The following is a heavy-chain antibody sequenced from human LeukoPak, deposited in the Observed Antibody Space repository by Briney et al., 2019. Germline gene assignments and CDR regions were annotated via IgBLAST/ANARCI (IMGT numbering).Heavy chain of an antibody. J-gene: IGHJ4*02. CDR1: RFTFSSYS. D-gene: IGHD6-13*01. Sequence: GGSLRLSCAASRFTFSSYSMNWVRQAPGKGLEWVSYISSSSSTIYYADSVKGRFTISRDNAKNSLYLQMNSLRDEDTAVYYCARGRSSWLYYFDYWGQGTLVTVSS. CDR2: ISSSSSTI. CDR3: ARGRSSWLYYFDY. V-gene: IGHV3-48*02.